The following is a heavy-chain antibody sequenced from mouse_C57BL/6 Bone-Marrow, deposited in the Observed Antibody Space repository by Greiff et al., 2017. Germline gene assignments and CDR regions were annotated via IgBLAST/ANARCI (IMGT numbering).Heavy chain of an antibody. CDR3: ARDWFSAMDY. CDR1: GFNFNDYY. Sequence: VQLQQSGAELVKPGASVKLSCTASGFNFNDYYMHWVKQRPEQGLEWIGRIDPEDGEPKYASKFQGKATLTSDTSSNTAYLQLGNLKSEATAVYYCARDWFSAMDYWGQGTSVTVSS. V-gene: IGHV14-2*01. J-gene: IGHJ4*01. D-gene: IGHD2-2*01. CDR2: IDPEDGEP.